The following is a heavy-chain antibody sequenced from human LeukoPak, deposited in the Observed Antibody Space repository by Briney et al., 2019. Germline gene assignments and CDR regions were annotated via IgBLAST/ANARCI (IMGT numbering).Heavy chain of an antibody. CDR3: ASLVQYGGIFGVDNYYFDY. Sequence: SETLSLTCAVSGYSISSGYYWGWIRQPPGKGLEWIGSIYHSGSTYYNPSLKSRVRISVDTSKNQFSLKLSSVTAADTAVYYCASLVQYGGIFGVDNYYFDYWGQGTLVTVSS. CDR1: GYSISSGYY. J-gene: IGHJ4*02. V-gene: IGHV4-38-2*01. CDR2: IYHSGST. D-gene: IGHD3-3*01.